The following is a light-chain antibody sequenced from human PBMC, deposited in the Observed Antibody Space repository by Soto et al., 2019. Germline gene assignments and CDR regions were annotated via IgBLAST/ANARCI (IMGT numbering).Light chain of an antibody. Sequence: EIVLTQSPGTLSLSPGERATLTCRASQSISSNYVAWYQQKPGQAPRLLIYDASTRATGIPNRYSGSGSGTDFTLTISRLEPEDLAVFYCQQYGDSPTFGQGTKVDIK. CDR2: DAS. CDR3: QQYGDSPT. CDR1: QSISSNY. J-gene: IGKJ1*01. V-gene: IGKV3-20*01.